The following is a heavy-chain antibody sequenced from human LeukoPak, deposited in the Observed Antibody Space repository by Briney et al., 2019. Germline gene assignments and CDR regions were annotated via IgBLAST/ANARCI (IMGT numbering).Heavy chain of an antibody. D-gene: IGHD1-1*01. CDR3: AKGRTGTTDYYYMDV. CDR2: ISGSGAAT. CDR1: GFTFSSYA. J-gene: IGHJ6*03. Sequence: GGSLRLSCAASGFTFSSYAMSWVRQAPGKGLEWVSAISGSGAATFYADSMEGRFPISRDNSKNTLYLQMNSLRAEDTAVYYCAKGRTGTTDYYYMDVWGKGTTVTVSS. V-gene: IGHV3-23*01.